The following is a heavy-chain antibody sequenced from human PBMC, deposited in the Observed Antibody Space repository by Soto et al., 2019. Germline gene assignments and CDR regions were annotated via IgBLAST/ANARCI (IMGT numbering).Heavy chain of an antibody. J-gene: IGHJ1*01. CDR2: ISGGGGTT. D-gene: IGHD6-13*01. V-gene: IGHV3-23*01. CDR1: GFTFSSYA. CDR3: AKDQAAGGTISRYFQD. Sequence: GGSLRLSCEASGFTFSSYAMSWVRQAPGKGLGWVSGISGGGGTTYYADSVKGRFTISRDNSKNTLYLQVSSLRAEDTAVYYCAKDQAAGGTISRYFQDWGQGTLVTVSS.